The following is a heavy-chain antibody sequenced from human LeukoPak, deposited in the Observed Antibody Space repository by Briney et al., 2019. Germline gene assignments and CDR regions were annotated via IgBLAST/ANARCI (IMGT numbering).Heavy chain of an antibody. D-gene: IGHD3-22*01. V-gene: IGHV4-39*07. CDR3: ARDCISSGYFDDAFDL. Sequence: SETLSLTCTVSGGSISSSSYYWGWIRQPPGKGLEWIGSIYYSGSTWSSLKSRVTISIDTSKNQFSLKLSSVTAADTAVYYCARDCISSGYFDDAFDLWGQGTMVTVSS. CDR2: IYYSGST. J-gene: IGHJ3*01. CDR1: GGSISSSSYY.